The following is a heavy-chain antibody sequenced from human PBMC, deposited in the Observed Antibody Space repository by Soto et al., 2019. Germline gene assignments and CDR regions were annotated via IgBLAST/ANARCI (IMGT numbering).Heavy chain of an antibody. CDR3: ARVYSNGLSLLDN. CDR1: GFTFSSYG. CDR2: ISYDGSNK. D-gene: IGHD1-26*01. J-gene: IGHJ4*02. V-gene: IGHV3-30*03. Sequence: PGGSLRLSCAASGFTFSSYGMHWVRQAPGKGLEWVAVISYDGSNKYYADSVKGRFTISRDNSKNTLYLQMSSLRAEDTAVYYCARVYSNGLSLLDNWGQGTQVTVSS.